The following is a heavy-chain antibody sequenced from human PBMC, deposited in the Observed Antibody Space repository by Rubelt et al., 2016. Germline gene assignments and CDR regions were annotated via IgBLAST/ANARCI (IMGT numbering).Heavy chain of an antibody. V-gene: IGHV4-4*07. CDR3: ARRGLITMVRGGFDY. J-gene: IGHJ4*02. Sequence: QVQLQESGPGLVKPSETLSLTCTVSGGSIYSYYWSWIRQPAGEGLEWIGRIYVTGSTNYNPSLKSRVTISVDTSKNQFSLKLSSVTAADTAVYYCARRGLITMVRGGFDYWGQGTLVTVSS. D-gene: IGHD3-10*01. CDR2: IYVTGST. CDR1: GGSIYSYY.